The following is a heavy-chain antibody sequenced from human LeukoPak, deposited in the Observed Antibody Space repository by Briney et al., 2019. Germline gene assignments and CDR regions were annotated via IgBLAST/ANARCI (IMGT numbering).Heavy chain of an antibody. Sequence: PSETLSLTCTVSGGSISTYYWNWIRQPAGKGLEWIGRIYTSGSTTYNPSLKSRVTMSVDTSKNQFSLKLSSVTAADTAVYYCARDCSRTSCGFDYWGQGTLVTVSS. CDR3: ARDCSRTSCGFDY. CDR1: GGSISTYY. D-gene: IGHD2-2*01. CDR2: IYTSGST. J-gene: IGHJ4*02. V-gene: IGHV4-4*07.